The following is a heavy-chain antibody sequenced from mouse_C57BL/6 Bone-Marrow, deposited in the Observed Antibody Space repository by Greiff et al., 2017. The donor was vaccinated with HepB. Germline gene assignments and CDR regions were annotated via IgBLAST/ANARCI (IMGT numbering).Heavy chain of an antibody. Sequence: VQLQQSGPELVKPGASVKMSCKASGYTFTDYNMHWVKQSHGKSLEWIGYINPNNGGTSYNQKFKGKATLTVNKSSSTAYMESRSLTSEDSAVYYCARGELGRYFDVWGTGTTVTVSS. CDR2: INPNNGGT. V-gene: IGHV1-22*01. J-gene: IGHJ1*03. CDR1: GYTFTDYN. D-gene: IGHD4-1*01. CDR3: ARGELGRYFDV.